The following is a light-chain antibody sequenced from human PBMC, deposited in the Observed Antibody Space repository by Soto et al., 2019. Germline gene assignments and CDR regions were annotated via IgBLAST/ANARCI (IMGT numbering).Light chain of an antibody. CDR2: DVT. V-gene: IGLV2-11*01. Sequence: QSVLTQPRSVSGSPGQSVTISCTGTSSNADSYNYVSWYQQHPGKAPKLMIYDVTKRPSGVSDRFSGSKSGNTASLTISGLQPEDDADYYCCSYAGSYSLIFGGGTKLTVL. J-gene: IGLJ2*01. CDR1: SSNADSYNY. CDR3: CSYAGSYSLI.